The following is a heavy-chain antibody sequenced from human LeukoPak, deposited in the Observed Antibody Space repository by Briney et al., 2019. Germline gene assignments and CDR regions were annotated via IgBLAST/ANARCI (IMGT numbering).Heavy chain of an antibody. Sequence: SETLSLTCAVSADSFSSHYWTWIRQPPGKGLEWIGYISYIGSTNYNPSLKRRVTISIDTSKNQFSLKLSSVTAADTAVYYCARDLVTVTKGFDIWGQGTMGSVSS. CDR2: ISYIGST. J-gene: IGHJ3*02. V-gene: IGHV4-59*11. CDR3: ARDLVTVTKGFDI. CDR1: ADSFSSHY. D-gene: IGHD4-17*01.